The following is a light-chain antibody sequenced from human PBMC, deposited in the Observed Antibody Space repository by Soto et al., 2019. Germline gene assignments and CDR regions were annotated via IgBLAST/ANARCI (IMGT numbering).Light chain of an antibody. V-gene: IGKV1-27*01. Sequence: DIQMTQSPSSLSASVGDRVTITFRASQAISVYLAWYQQKPGKVPNLLIYSASTLQSGVPSRFSSSGSGTDFTLTISRLQPKDDATYFCQKFNTAPLTFGQGPRLEIK. CDR1: QAISVY. CDR2: SAS. J-gene: IGKJ5*01. CDR3: QKFNTAPLT.